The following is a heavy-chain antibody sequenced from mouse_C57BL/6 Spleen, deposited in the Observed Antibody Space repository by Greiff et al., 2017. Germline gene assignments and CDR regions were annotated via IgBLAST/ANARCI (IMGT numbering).Heavy chain of an antibody. Sequence: VQLVESGGGLVQPKGSLKLSCAASGFSFNTYAMNWVRQAPGKGLEWVARIRSKSNNYATYYADSVKDRFTISRDDSESMLYLQMNNLKTEDTAMYYCVRSSSSPFDYWGQGTTLTVSS. V-gene: IGHV10-1*01. CDR2: IRSKSNNYAT. J-gene: IGHJ2*01. CDR1: GFSFNTYA. D-gene: IGHD1-1*01. CDR3: VRSSSSPFDY.